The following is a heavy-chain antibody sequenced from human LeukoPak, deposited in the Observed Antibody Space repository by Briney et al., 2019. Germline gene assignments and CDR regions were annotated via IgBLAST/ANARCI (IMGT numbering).Heavy chain of an antibody. CDR2: ISSSSIYI. Sequence: GGSLRLSCAASGFTFSGYSMNWVRQAPGKGLEWVSSISSSSIYIYYADSVKGRFTISRDNAKNSLYLQMNSLRAEDTAVYYCARDLSGIAGYTYGRGIDYWGQGALVTVSS. CDR1: GFTFSGYS. CDR3: ARDLSGIAGYTYGRGIDY. D-gene: IGHD5-18*01. J-gene: IGHJ4*02. V-gene: IGHV3-21*01.